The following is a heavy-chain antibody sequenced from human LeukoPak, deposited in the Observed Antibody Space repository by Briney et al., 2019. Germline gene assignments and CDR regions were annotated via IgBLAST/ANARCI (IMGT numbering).Heavy chain of an antibody. J-gene: IGHJ4*02. Sequence: GGSLRLSCAASGFTFSSYAMSWVRQAPGKGLEWVSVISGSGISTYYGDSMKGRFTISRDNSKNTLYRQMNGLRAEDTAVDQCAKSTEQYSYDAPGDYWGQGTLVTVSS. CDR2: ISGSGIST. CDR1: GFTFSSYA. V-gene: IGHV3-23*01. D-gene: IGHD5-18*01. CDR3: AKSTEQYSYDAPGDY.